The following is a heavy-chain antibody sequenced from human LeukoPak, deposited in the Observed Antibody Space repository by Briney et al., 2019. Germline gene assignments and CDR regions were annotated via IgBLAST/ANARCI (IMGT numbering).Heavy chain of an antibody. D-gene: IGHD1-26*01. CDR1: RDSICSSSYY. V-gene: IGHV4-39*01. CDR3: ARQNSGRYSWDALDI. Sequence: SEALSLTCTLPRDSICSSSYYCGWVRQPPGEWLEWIGSADYSGSNYYNLSLKSRVIISVDTIKSQLSLKIRSATDADTAVYYCARQNSGRYSWDALDIWGQGTIVTVSS. CDR2: ADYSGSN. J-gene: IGHJ3*02.